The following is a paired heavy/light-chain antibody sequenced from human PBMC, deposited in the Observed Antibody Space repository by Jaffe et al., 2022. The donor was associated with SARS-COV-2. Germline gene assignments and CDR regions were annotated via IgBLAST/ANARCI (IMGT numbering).Light chain of an antibody. V-gene: IGLV2-14*03. CDR1: SSDVGGSNF. CDR3: SSYTSNSSTLVV. J-gene: IGLJ2*01. Sequence: QSALTQPASVSGSPGQSITISCTGTSSDVGGSNFVSWYQHHPGKAPKFIIFDVSHRPSGVSDRFSGSKSVNTASLTISGLQPEDEADYYCSSYTSNSSTLVVFGGGTKLTVL. CDR2: DVS.
Heavy chain of an antibody. D-gene: IGHD6-13*01. J-gene: IGHJ6*03. CDR1: GFTFSTYV. Sequence: EVQLVESGGDLVQPGGSLRLSCAASGFTFSTYVMTWVRQAPGKGLEWVSAISGGGDFTYYADSVKGRFTISRDNSKSTLYLLMSSLRADDTAVYFCAKNQWQQYYYMDLWGKGTTVTVSS. CDR3: AKNQWQQYYYMDL. CDR2: ISGGGDFT. V-gene: IGHV3-23*04.